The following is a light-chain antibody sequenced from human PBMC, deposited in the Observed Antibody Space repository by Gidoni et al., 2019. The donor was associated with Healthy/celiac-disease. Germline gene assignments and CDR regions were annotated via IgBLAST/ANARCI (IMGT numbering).Light chain of an antibody. J-gene: IGLJ2*01. CDR3: SSYTSSSTLDVV. Sequence: QSALTQPASVSGSPGQSITISCTGTSSDVGGYNYVSWYQQHPGKAPKLMIYYVSNRPSGVSNRVSGAKSGNTASLTSSGLQAEDEADYYCSSYTSSSTLDVVFGGGTKLTVL. CDR1: SSDVGGYNY. CDR2: YVS. V-gene: IGLV2-14*01.